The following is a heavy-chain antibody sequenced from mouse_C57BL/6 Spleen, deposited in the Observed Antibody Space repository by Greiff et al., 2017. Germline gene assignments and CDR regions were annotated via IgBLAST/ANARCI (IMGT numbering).Heavy chain of an antibody. V-gene: IGHV5-6*01. CDR1: GFTFSSYG. CDR3: ARPWDWYFDV. CDR2: ISSGGSYT. J-gene: IGHJ1*03. D-gene: IGHD4-1*01. Sequence: EVNLVESGGDLVKPGGSLKLSCAASGFTFSSYGMSWVRQTPDKRLEWVATISSGGSYTYYPDSVKGRFTISRDNAKNTLYLQMSSLKSEDTAMYYCARPWDWYFDVWGTGTTVTVSS.